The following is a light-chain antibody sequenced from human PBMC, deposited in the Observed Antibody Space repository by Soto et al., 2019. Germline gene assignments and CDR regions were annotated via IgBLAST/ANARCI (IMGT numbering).Light chain of an antibody. CDR1: QSVSSS. J-gene: IGKJ1*01. CDR2: DAS. Sequence: EIVLTQSPATLSLSPGERATLSCRASQSVSSSLAWYQQKPGLPPRLLIYDASNRAAGIPARFSGSGSGTDFTLIISSLEPEDFTVYYCQQRSDWPAWTFGQGTKVEIK. V-gene: IGKV3-11*01. CDR3: QQRSDWPAWT.